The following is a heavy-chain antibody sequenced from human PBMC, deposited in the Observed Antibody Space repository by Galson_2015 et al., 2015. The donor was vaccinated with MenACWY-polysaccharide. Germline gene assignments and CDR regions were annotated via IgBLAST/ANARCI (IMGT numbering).Heavy chain of an antibody. CDR2: IKPDGSET. D-gene: IGHD2-2*01. CDR3: ARHAGTV. V-gene: IGHV3-7*01. Sequence: SLKLSCAVSGFTFSSYWMSWVRQAPGKGLEWVANIKPDGSETNYVDSVRGRFTIFRDNAKSSLYLQMNSLRAEDTAMFYCARHAGTVWGQGTMVIVSS. J-gene: IGHJ3*01. CDR1: GFTFSSYW.